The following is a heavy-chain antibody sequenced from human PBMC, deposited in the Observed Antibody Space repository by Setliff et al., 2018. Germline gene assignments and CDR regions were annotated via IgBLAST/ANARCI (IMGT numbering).Heavy chain of an antibody. CDR3: ARATASLPTTASDY. V-gene: IGHV3-23*01. CDR1: GLTFDNYA. D-gene: IGHD2-21*02. Sequence: PGESLKISCAASGLTFDNYAFSWVRQAPGKGLEWISAISADGSSVYYARSVRGRFTVSRDNSNSTVSLQMNSLRTEDTAFYFCARATASLPTTASDYWGQGTLVTVSS. CDR2: ISADGSSV. J-gene: IGHJ4*02.